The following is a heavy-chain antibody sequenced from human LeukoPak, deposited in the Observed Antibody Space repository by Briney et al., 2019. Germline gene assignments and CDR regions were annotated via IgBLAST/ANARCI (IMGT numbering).Heavy chain of an antibody. J-gene: IGHJ4*02. CDR1: GFTFNNYA. Sequence: PGGSLRLSCAASGFTFNNYAMNWVRQAPGKGLEWVSAISGSGGSTFYIDSVKGRFTISRDNSKNTLYLQMNSLRAEDTAVYYCVRGDYGDYTLFDYWGQGTLVTVSS. D-gene: IGHD4-17*01. CDR2: ISGSGGST. V-gene: IGHV3-23*01. CDR3: VRGDYGDYTLFDY.